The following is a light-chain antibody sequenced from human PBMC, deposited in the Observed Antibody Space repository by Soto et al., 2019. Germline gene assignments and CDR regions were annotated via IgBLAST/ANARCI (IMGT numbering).Light chain of an antibody. J-gene: IGKJ1*01. Sequence: EIVMTQSPATLSVSPGERATLSCMSSQSVSSNLAWYQQKPGQAPRLLIYGASTGATGIPARFSGSGSGTEFTLTISSLQSEDFAVYYCQQYNNWGTFGQGTKVEIK. CDR3: QQYNNWGT. V-gene: IGKV3-15*01. CDR2: GAS. CDR1: QSVSSN.